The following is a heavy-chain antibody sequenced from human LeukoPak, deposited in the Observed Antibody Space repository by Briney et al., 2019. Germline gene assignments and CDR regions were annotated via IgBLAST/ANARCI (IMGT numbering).Heavy chain of an antibody. D-gene: IGHD6-13*01. CDR1: GYTFTSYD. CDR3: ARGLGYSSSP. CDR2: TGAYNGNT. J-gene: IGHJ5*02. V-gene: IGHV1-18*01. Sequence: ASVKVSCKASGYTFTSYDINWVRQATGQGLEWMGWTGAYNGNTNYAQKLQGRVTMTTDTSTSTAYMELRSLRSDDTAVYYCARGLGYSSSPWGQGTLVTVSS.